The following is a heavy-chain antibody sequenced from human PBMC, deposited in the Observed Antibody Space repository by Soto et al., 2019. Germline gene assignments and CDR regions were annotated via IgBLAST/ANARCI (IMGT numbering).Heavy chain of an antibody. CDR1: GAAINSGDYY. V-gene: IGHV4-30-4*01. CDR3: ARIIMHYYPLDY. Sequence: RSLTCTVSGAAINSGDYYWSWIRQPPGKGLEWIGHIYYSGSTYYNPSLKSRAGISVDSSKSQVSLKLTSVTAADTAVYFCARIIMHYYPLDYWGQGAFVTVSS. J-gene: IGHJ4*02. D-gene: IGHD3-10*01. CDR2: IYYSGST.